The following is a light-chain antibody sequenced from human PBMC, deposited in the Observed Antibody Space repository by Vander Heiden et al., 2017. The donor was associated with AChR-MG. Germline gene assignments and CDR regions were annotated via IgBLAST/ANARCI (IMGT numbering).Light chain of an antibody. CDR3: QQYYSNRPPLT. CDR2: WAS. CDR1: QSVLYSSNNKNY. J-gene: IGKJ4*01. Sequence: DIVMTQSPDSLAVSLGERATINCKSSQSVLYSSNNKNYLAWYQQKPGQPPKLLIYWASTRESGVPDRFSGSGSGTDFTLTISSLQAEDVAVYYCQQYYSNRPPLTFGGGTKVEIK. V-gene: IGKV4-1*01.